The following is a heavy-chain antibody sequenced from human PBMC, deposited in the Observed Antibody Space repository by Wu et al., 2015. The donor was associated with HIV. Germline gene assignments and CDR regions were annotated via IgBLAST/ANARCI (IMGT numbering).Heavy chain of an antibody. J-gene: IGHJ6*02. D-gene: IGHD5-12*01. CDR3: ARNTDSVATSLYSLGV. V-gene: IGHV1-69*01. CDR1: GYTFANYY. CDR2: INPLFGTT. Sequence: QVRLVQSGAEVKKPGASVKVSCGTSGYTFANYYIHWLRQAPGQGLEWMGGINPLFGTTKYAQNFQGRVTITTDEAKSIVYMELSSLRFDDTAVYYCARNTDSVATSLYSLGVWGQGTTVIVSS.